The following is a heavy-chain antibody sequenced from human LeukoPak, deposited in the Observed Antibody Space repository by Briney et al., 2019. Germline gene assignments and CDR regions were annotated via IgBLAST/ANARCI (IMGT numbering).Heavy chain of an antibody. CDR3: VRFYFNSGSAN. D-gene: IGHD3-22*01. J-gene: IGHJ4*02. CDR1: GFMFDDSG. Sequence: PGGSLRLSCAASGFMFDDSGMNWVRQAPGKGLQWIAFISNGGITTYYADSVRGRFTISRDNAKNSLFLQMNSLRAEDTATYYCVRFYFNSGSANWGQGTLVTVSS. CDR2: ISNGGITT. V-gene: IGHV3-48*01.